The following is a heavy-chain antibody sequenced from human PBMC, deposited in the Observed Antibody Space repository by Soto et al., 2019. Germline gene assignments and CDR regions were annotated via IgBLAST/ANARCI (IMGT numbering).Heavy chain of an antibody. CDR2: IYPGDSDT. V-gene: IGHV5-51*01. CDR1: GYSFTSYW. CDR3: ARSGRDGYNTGCY. J-gene: IGHJ4*02. Sequence: SGKCCGYSFTSYWVGWLRQMPGKGLEWMGIIYPGDSDTRYSPSFQGQVTISADKYISTAYLQWSSLKASDTAMYYCARSGRDGYNTGCYWGQGTLVTVAS. D-gene: IGHD5-12*01.